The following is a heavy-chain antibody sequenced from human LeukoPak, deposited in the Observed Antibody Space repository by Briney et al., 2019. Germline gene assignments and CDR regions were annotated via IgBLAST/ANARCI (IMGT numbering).Heavy chain of an antibody. D-gene: IGHD3-10*01. J-gene: IGHJ5*02. CDR2: INPNSGGT. CDR3: ARDRSSYYGSGEPSEFDP. Sequence: ASVKVSCKASGYTFTGYYMHWVRQAPGQGLEWMGWINPNSGGTNYAQKFQGWVTMTRDTSISTAYMELSRLRSDDTAVYYCARDRSSYYGSGEPSEFDPWGQGTLATVSS. CDR1: GYTFTGYY. V-gene: IGHV1-2*04.